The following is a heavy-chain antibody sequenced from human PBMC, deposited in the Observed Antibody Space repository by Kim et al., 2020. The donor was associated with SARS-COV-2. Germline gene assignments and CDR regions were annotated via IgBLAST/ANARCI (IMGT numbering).Heavy chain of an antibody. CDR3: ARHDTYGPLTY. D-gene: IGHD5-18*01. V-gene: IGHV4-39*01. J-gene: IGHJ4*02. Sequence: FYNSSLESRITISRDTSKNQFSLKVTSVTAADTSAYYCARHDTYGPLTYWGRGTLVTVSS.